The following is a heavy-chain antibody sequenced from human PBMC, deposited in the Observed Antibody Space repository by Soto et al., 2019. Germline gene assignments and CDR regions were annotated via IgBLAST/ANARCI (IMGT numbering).Heavy chain of an antibody. CDR1: GDSVSSDSAS. Sequence: SQTLSLTCAISGDSVSSDSASWNWIRQSPSRGLEWLGRTYYRSKWYNDYAASLKSRITINPDTSNNQFSLQLNSVTPEDTAVYYCARAYGAHNGYFEYWGQGTPVTVSS. J-gene: IGHJ4*02. D-gene: IGHD4-17*01. CDR2: TYYRSKWYN. CDR3: ARAYGAHNGYFEY. V-gene: IGHV6-1*01.